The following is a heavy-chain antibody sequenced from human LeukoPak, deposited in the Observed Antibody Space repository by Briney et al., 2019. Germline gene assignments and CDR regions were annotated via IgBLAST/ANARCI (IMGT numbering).Heavy chain of an antibody. CDR3: ARLLVGATREMYYFDY. CDR1: GYTFTGYY. CDR2: INPSGGST. J-gene: IGHJ4*02. V-gene: IGHV1-46*01. D-gene: IGHD1-26*01. Sequence: ASVKVSCKASGYTFTGYYIHWVRQAPGQGLEWMGIINPSGGSTSYAQKFHGRVTMTRDTSTSTVYMELSSLRSEDTAVYYCARLLVGATREMYYFDYWGQGTLVTVSS.